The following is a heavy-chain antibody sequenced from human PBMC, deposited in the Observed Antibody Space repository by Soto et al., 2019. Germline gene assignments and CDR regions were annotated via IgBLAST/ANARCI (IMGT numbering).Heavy chain of an antibody. D-gene: IGHD3-10*01. CDR3: ASRKSSPYFDY. CDR2: IYYSGST. J-gene: IGHJ4*02. Sequence: SETLSLTCTVSGGSISSGDNYWSWIRQPPGKGLEWIGYIYYSGSTYYNPSLKSRVTISVDTSKNQFSLKLSSVTAADTAVYYCASRKSSPYFDYWGQGTLVTVSS. V-gene: IGHV4-30-4*01. CDR1: GGSISSGDNY.